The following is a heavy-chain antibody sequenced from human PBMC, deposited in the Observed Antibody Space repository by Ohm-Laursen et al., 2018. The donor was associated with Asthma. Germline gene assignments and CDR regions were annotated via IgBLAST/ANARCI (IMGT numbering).Heavy chain of an antibody. D-gene: IGHD1-1*01. Sequence: SLRLSCTASGFTFGTYGMHWVRQAPGKGLEWVAVISYDGSKKYYADSVQGRFTISRDNSKNTLFLQMSSLRAEDTAVYYCAKTTGTSSRTSDYWGQGTLVTVSS. CDR2: ISYDGSKK. CDR3: AKTTGTSSRTSDY. J-gene: IGHJ4*02. V-gene: IGHV3-30*18. CDR1: GFTFGTYG.